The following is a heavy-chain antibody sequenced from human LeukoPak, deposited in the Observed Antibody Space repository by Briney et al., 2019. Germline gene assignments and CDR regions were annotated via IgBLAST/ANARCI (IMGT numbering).Heavy chain of an antibody. CDR1: GYTFTNYG. D-gene: IGHD5-18*01. Sequence: ASVKVSCKASGYTFTNYGISWVRQAPGQGLEWMGIINPSGGSTSYAQKFQGRVTMTRDMSTSTVYMELSSLRSEDTAVYYCARDSYGHYGLCDYWGQGTLVTVSS. CDR3: ARDSYGHYGLCDY. V-gene: IGHV1-46*01. J-gene: IGHJ4*02. CDR2: INPSGGST.